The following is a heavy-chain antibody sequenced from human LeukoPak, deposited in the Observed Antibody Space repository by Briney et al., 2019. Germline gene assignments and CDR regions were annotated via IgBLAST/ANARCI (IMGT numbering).Heavy chain of an antibody. D-gene: IGHD6-25*01. CDR3: ARESGSMRWFDP. Sequence: PSETLSLTCAVYGGSFSGYYCSWIRQPPGKGLEWIGEINHSGSTNYNPSLKSRVTISVDTSKNQFSLKLSSVTAADTAVYYCARESGSMRWFDPWGQGTLVTVSS. CDR2: INHSGST. J-gene: IGHJ5*02. V-gene: IGHV4-34*01. CDR1: GGSFSGYY.